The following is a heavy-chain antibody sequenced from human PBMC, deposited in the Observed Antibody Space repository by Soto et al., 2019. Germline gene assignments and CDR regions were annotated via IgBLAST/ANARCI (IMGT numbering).Heavy chain of an antibody. D-gene: IGHD1-26*01. Sequence: QVQLVQSGAEVKKPGSSVKVSCKASGGTFSSYSINWVRQDPGQGLEWMGEIIPIFGTANYAQKFQGRVTITADESTSTASMELSSLRSEDTAVYYCARDGGRHSGGIDYWGQGTLVTVSS. V-gene: IGHV1-69*01. CDR2: IIPIFGTA. J-gene: IGHJ4*02. CDR3: ARDGGRHSGGIDY. CDR1: GGTFSSYS.